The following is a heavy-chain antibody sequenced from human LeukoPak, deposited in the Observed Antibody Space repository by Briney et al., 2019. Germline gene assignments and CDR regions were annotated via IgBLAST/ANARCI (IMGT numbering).Heavy chain of an antibody. D-gene: IGHD3-3*01. CDR2: ISGSGGST. CDR1: GFTFSSYA. Sequence: GGSLRLSCAASGFTFSSYAMSWVRQAPGRGLEWVSAISGSGGSTYYADSVKGRFTISRDNSKNTLYLQMNSLRAEDTAVYYCAASYYDAKYGMDVWGQGTTVTASS. V-gene: IGHV3-23*01. J-gene: IGHJ6*02. CDR3: AASYYDAKYGMDV.